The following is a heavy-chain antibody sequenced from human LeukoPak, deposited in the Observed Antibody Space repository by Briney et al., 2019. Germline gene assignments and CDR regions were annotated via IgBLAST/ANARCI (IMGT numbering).Heavy chain of an antibody. Sequence: GGSLRLSCAASEFTFSSYWMSWVRQAPGKGLEWVANIKQDGGQIYYLESVKGRFTVSRDNAKNSLYLQMNSLRAEDTAVYYCARAAYSSSYAAGYWGQGTLVTVSS. CDR3: ARAAYSSSYAAGY. D-gene: IGHD6-6*01. CDR1: EFTFSSYW. CDR2: IKQDGGQI. J-gene: IGHJ4*02. V-gene: IGHV3-7*01.